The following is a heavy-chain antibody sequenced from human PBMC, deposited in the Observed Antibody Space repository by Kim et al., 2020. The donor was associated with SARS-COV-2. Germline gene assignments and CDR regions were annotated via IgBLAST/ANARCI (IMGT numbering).Heavy chain of an antibody. CDR1: GFTFSSYA. CDR2: ISYDGSNK. V-gene: IGHV3-30*04. Sequence: GGSLRLSCAASGFTFSSYAMHWVRQAPGKGLEWVAVISYDGSNKYYADSVKGRFTISRDNSKNTLYLQMNSLRAEDTAVYYCARAFLVVPAPYGMDVWGQGTTVTVSS. CDR3: ARAFLVVPAPYGMDV. J-gene: IGHJ6*02. D-gene: IGHD2-2*01.